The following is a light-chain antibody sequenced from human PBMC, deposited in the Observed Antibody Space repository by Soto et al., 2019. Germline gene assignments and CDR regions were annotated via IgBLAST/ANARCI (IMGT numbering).Light chain of an antibody. V-gene: IGKV1-5*01. CDR3: QQYNSYST. CDR2: DAS. CDR1: QSISTW. J-gene: IGKJ1*01. Sequence: DIQMTQSPSTLAASLGDGFTITFRASQSISTWLAWYQQKPGKAPKLLIYDASSLESGVPSRFSGSGSGTEFTLTISSLQPEDFASYYCQQYNSYSTFGQGTKVDIK.